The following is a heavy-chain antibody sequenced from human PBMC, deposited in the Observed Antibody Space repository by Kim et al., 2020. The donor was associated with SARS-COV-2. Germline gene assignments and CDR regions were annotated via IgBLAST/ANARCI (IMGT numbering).Heavy chain of an antibody. D-gene: IGHD6-19*01. V-gene: IGHV3-7*03. CDR3: ARTGPASGYSSGWLVRRSFDYFDY. J-gene: IGHJ4*02. Sequence: GGSLRLSCAASGFTFSSYWMSWVRQAPGKGLEWVANIKQDGSEKYYVDSVKGRFTISRDNAKNSLYLQMNSLRAEDTAVYYCARTGPASGYSSGWLVRRSFDYFDYWGQGTLVTVSS. CDR2: IKQDGSEK. CDR1: GFTFSSYW.